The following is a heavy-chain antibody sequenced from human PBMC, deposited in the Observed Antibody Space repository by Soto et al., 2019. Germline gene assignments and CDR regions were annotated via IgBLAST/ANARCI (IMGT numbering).Heavy chain of an antibody. Sequence: QVQLVESGGGVVQPGRSLRLSCAASGFTFSSYAMHWVRQAPGKGLEWVAVISYDGSNKYYADSVKGRFTISRDNSKNTLYLQMNILRAEDTAVYYCARVPHGDQTTCWGQGTLVTVSS. CDR3: ARVPHGDQTTC. D-gene: IGHD4-17*01. CDR1: GFTFSSYA. J-gene: IGHJ4*02. CDR2: ISYDGSNK. V-gene: IGHV3-30-3*01.